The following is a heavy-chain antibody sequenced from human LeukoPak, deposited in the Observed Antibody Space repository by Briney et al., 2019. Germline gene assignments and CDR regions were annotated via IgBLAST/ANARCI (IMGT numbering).Heavy chain of an antibody. CDR1: GFTVSNNY. CDR3: AYPLNYDFWSGYLDY. D-gene: IGHD3-3*01. CDR2: ISGSGGST. J-gene: IGHJ4*02. Sequence: GGSLRLSCAASGFTVSNNYMSWIRQAPGKGLEWVSAISGSGGSTYYADSVKGRFTISRDNSKNTLYLQMNSLRAEDTAVYYCAYPLNYDFWSGYLDYWGQGTLVTVSS. V-gene: IGHV3-23*01.